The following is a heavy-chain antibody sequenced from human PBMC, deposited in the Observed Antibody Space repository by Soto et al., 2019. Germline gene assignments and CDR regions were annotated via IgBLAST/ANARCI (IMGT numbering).Heavy chain of an antibody. CDR1: VFTFSTYS. CDR3: AREYTAWHLAYGLDV. V-gene: IGHV3-21*01. J-gene: IGHJ6*02. D-gene: IGHD2-2*02. Sequence: WGSLRISCVSSVFTFSTYSITWVRQAPGKGLEWVSSISSRSDIYYADSVKGRFTISRDNAKNSVSLQMNSLRAEDTAVYYCAREYTAWHLAYGLDVWGQGTPVTVSS. CDR2: ISSRSDI.